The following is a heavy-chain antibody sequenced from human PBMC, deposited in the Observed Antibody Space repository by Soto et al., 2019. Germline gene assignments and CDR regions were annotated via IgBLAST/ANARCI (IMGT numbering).Heavy chain of an antibody. V-gene: IGHV3-74*01. D-gene: IGHD5-12*01. CDR2: INSDGSIA. CDR3: ERAKASWTRALDP. J-gene: IGHJ5*02. CDR1: GFIFNDYW. Sequence: GGSLRLSCAASGFIFNDYWMHWVRQAQGKELVWISRINSDGSIADYADSVRGRITISRDNTKNTVYLQMNSLKIEDTAVYNWERAKASWTRALDPWGQGTRV.